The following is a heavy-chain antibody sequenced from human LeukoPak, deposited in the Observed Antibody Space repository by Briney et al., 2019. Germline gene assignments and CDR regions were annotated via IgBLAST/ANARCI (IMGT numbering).Heavy chain of an antibody. J-gene: IGHJ6*03. CDR1: GAYISSGNYY. V-gene: IGHV4-61*02. Sequence: PSETLSLTCTVSGAYISSGNYYWSWIRQSAGKGLEWIGRVYSSGNTNYNPSLKSRVTISVDTSKNQFSLKLSSVTAADTAVYYCARTTEGGYTYGYFYYYYMDVWGKGTTVTISS. D-gene: IGHD5-18*01. CDR3: ARTTEGGYTYGYFYYYYMDV. CDR2: VYSSGNT.